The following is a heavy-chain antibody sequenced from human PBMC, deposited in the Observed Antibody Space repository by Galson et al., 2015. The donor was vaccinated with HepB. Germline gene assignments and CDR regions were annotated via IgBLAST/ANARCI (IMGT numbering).Heavy chain of an antibody. CDR2: IFFDGSIE. D-gene: IGHD6-6*01. CDR1: EFNFSPYV. Sequence: SLRLSCAASEFNFSPYVMHWVHQAPGEGLEWVALIFFDGSIEHYADSMKGRFTISRDNSKNALYLQMDSLRVEDTAVYYCASEYSSSDGAFDIWGQGTMVTVSS. J-gene: IGHJ3*02. V-gene: IGHV3-30*03. CDR3: ASEYSSSDGAFDI.